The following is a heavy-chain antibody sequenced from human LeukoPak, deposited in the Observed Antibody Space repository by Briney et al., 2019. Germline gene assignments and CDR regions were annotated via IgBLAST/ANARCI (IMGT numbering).Heavy chain of an antibody. CDR2: INWNGGST. V-gene: IGHV3-20*04. CDR1: GSTFDDYA. CDR3: ARDLGQYYDTSDNWFDP. J-gene: IGHJ5*02. D-gene: IGHD3-22*01. Sequence: RAGGSLRLSCAASGSTFDDYAMTWVRQAPGKGLEWVSGINWNGGSTSYPDSVKGRFTISRDNAKNSLYLQMNSLRAEDTAVYYCARDLGQYYDTSDNWFDPWGQGTLVTVSS.